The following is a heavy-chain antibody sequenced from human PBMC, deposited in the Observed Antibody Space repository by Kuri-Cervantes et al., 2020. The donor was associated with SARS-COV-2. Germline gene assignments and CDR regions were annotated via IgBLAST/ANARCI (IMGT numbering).Heavy chain of an antibody. D-gene: IGHD3-3*01. J-gene: IGHJ6*02. CDR1: GGTFSSNA. Sequence: SVKVSCKASGGTFSSNAISWVRQAPGQGLEWMGGIIPIFGTANYAQKFQGRVTITADESTSTAYMELSSLRSEDTAVYYCARANRKGDYDFWSGYSEDYYYGMDVWGQGTTVTVSS. V-gene: IGHV1-69*13. CDR3: ARANRKGDYDFWSGYSEDYYYGMDV. CDR2: IIPIFGTA.